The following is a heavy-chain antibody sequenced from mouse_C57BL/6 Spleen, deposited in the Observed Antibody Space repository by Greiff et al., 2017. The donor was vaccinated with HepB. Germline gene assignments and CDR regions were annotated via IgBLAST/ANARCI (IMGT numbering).Heavy chain of an antibody. CDR3: ARSDGYYVYYYAMDY. D-gene: IGHD2-3*01. CDR1: GYTFTSYW. J-gene: IGHJ4*01. V-gene: IGHV1-64*01. Sequence: QVQLKQPGAELVKPGASVKLSCKASGYTFTSYWMHWVKQRPGQGLEWIGMIHPNSGSTNYNEKFKSKATLTVDKSSSTAYMQLSSLTSEDSAVYYCARSDGYYVYYYAMDYWGQGTSVTVSS. CDR2: IHPNSGST.